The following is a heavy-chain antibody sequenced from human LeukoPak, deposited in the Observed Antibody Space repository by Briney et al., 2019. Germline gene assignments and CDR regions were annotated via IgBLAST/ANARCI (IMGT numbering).Heavy chain of an antibody. D-gene: IGHD1-26*01. CDR3: ADGLGQDAFDV. CDR1: GFTFSNYA. Sequence: PGGSLRLSCAASGFTFSNYAMSWVRQAPGKGLEWVSGISGSGGRTYYSDSVKGRFAISRDNSKNPLYLQMDRLRAEDTALYYCADGLGQDAFDVWGQGTMVTVSS. J-gene: IGHJ3*01. V-gene: IGHV3-23*01. CDR2: ISGSGGRT.